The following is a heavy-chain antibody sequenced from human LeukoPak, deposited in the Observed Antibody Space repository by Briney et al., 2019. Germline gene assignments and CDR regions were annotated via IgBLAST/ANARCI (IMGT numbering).Heavy chain of an antibody. D-gene: IGHD5-24*01. CDR2: ISFTSTTV. Sequence: GGSLRLSCAASGFTFSNYGMTWVRQVPGKGLEWVSYISFTSTTVYYADSVKGRFTVSRDNAKNSVYLQMNSLRDEDTAMFYCARVGDGHSVNYLDSWGQGTLVTVSS. J-gene: IGHJ4*02. CDR3: ARVGDGHSVNYLDS. CDR1: GFTFSNYG. V-gene: IGHV3-48*02.